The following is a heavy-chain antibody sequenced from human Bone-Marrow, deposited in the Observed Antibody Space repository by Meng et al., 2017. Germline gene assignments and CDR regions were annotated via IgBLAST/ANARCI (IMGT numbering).Heavy chain of an antibody. V-gene: IGHV4-30-2*01. Sequence: QLQLQESGSGLVKPSQTLSLTCAVSGGSIRSGGYSWSWIRQPPGKGLEWIGYIYHSGSTHYNPSLKSRVIMSVDTSKNQLSLKLYSVTAADTAVYYCARARTTNQSKYRNAYNWFDPWGQGTLVTVSS. CDR3: ARARTTNQSKYRNAYNWFDP. CDR1: GGSIRSGGYS. J-gene: IGHJ5*02. CDR2: IYHSGST. D-gene: IGHD2/OR15-2a*01.